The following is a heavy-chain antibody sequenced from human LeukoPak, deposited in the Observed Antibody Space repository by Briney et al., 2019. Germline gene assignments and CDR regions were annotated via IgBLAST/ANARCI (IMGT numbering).Heavy chain of an antibody. CDR3: AIEGYSSSWYYFDD. Sequence: SQTLSLTCTVSGGSISSSDYYWSWVRQPPGKGLEWIGYIYYSGSTYYNPSLKSRVTISVDTSKNQFSLKLSSVTAADTAVYYCAIEGYSSSWYYFDDWGQGTLVTVSS. D-gene: IGHD6-13*01. CDR1: GGSISSSDYY. J-gene: IGHJ4*02. V-gene: IGHV4-30-4*01. CDR2: IYYSGST.